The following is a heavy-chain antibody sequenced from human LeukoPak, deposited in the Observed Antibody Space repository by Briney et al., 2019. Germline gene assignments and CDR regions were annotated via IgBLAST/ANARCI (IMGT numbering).Heavy chain of an antibody. CDR3: ASFEVVPAAIGAFDI. CDR1: GYTFTGYY. Sequence: ASVKVSCKASGYTFTGYYMHWVRQAPGQGLEWMGWINPNSGGTNYAQKFQGRVTMTRDTSISTAYMELSRLRSDDTAVYYCASFEVVPAAIGAFDIWGQGTMVTVSS. D-gene: IGHD2-2*01. J-gene: IGHJ3*02. V-gene: IGHV1-2*02. CDR2: INPNSGGT.